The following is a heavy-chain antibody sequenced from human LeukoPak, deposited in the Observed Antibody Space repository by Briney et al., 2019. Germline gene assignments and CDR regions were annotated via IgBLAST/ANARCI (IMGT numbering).Heavy chain of an antibody. CDR1: GGTFSSYA. Sequence: SVKVSCKASGGTFSSYAISWVRQAPGQGLEWMGRIIPILGIANYAQKFQGRVTITADKSTSTAYMELSSLRSEDTAVFYCARLVRYSYGYYFDYWGQGTLVTVSS. CDR2: IIPILGIA. CDR3: ARLVRYSYGYYFDY. J-gene: IGHJ4*02. V-gene: IGHV1-69*04. D-gene: IGHD5-18*01.